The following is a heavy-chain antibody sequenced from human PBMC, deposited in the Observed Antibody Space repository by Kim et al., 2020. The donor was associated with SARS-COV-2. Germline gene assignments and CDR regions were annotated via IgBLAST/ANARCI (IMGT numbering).Heavy chain of an antibody. D-gene: IGHD3-3*02. CDR1: GFTFSSYA. CDR2: ISGSGGST. Sequence: GGSLRLSCAASGFTFSSYAMSWVRQAPGKGLEWVSAISGSGGSTYYADSVKGRFTISRDNSKNTLYLQMNSLRAEDTAVYYCAKEGVPVPFLGLTKPDPDAFDIWGQGTMVTVSS. V-gene: IGHV3-23*01. CDR3: AKEGVPVPFLGLTKPDPDAFDI. J-gene: IGHJ3*02.